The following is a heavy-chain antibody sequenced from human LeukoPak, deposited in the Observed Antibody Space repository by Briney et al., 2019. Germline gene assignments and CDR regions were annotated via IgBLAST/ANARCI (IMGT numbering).Heavy chain of an antibody. CDR2: ISYDGSNT. J-gene: IGHJ4*02. V-gene: IGHV3-30*04. CDR1: GFTFNGHS. D-gene: IGHD3-22*01. Sequence: PGGSQRLSCAASGFTFNGHSMHWVRQAPGKGLEWVAHISYDGSNTFFADSVKGRFTISRDNSRYTVYLQMNSLRREDTAYYCVRRAAYYDSSGYLAPDYYFDLWGQGTLVTVSS. CDR3: VRRAAYYDSSGYLAPDYYFDL.